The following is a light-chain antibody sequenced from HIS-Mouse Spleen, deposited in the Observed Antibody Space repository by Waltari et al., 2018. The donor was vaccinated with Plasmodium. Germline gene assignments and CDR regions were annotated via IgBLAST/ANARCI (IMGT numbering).Light chain of an antibody. Sequence: EIVLTQSPATLSLSPGERATLSCRASQSVSSYLAWYQQKPGQAPRRLIYDVSNRATGIPARFSGSGSGTDFTLTISSLEPEDFAVYYCQQRSNWPYTFGQGTKLEIK. J-gene: IGKJ2*01. CDR2: DVS. CDR3: QQRSNWPYT. V-gene: IGKV3-11*01. CDR1: QSVSSY.